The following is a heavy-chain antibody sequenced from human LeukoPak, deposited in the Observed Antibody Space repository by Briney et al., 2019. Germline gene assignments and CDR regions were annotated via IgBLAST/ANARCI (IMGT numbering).Heavy chain of an antibody. Sequence: GSLRPSCSASGFTFSNFAMHWVRQAPGKGLEFVSGISTNGGSTYYADSVKGRFTISRDTSKNTLYLQMSSLRAEDTALYYCVKGTRDGYNYFFDYWGQGTLVTVSS. J-gene: IGHJ4*02. V-gene: IGHV3-64D*06. D-gene: IGHD5-24*01. CDR3: VKGTRDGYNYFFDY. CDR1: GFTFSNFA. CDR2: ISTNGGST.